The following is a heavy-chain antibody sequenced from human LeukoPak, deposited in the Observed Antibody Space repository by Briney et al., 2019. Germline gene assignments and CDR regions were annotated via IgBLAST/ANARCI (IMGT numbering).Heavy chain of an antibody. CDR2: INPNSGGT. D-gene: IGHD2-2*01. V-gene: IGHV1-2*02. CDR1: GYTFRGYY. Sequence: ASVKVSCKASGYTFRGYYMHWVRQAPGQGLEWMGWINPNSGGTNCAQKFQGRVTMTRDTSISTAYMEVTRLRSDDTAVYYCARGSCYASGNYLVDYWGQGTLITVSS. CDR3: ARGSCYASGNYLVDY. J-gene: IGHJ4*02.